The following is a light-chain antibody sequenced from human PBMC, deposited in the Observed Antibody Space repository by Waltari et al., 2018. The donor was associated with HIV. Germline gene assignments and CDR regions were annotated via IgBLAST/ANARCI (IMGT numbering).Light chain of an antibody. V-gene: IGKV1-5*03. CDR1: QSINTW. CDR2: QAS. CDR3: QQYERHQS. J-gene: IGKJ2*03. Sequence: DLQMTQSPSTLSASVGDRVTITCRASQSINTWLAWYQQKPGKAPKLLIYQASTLESGVPSRFSGRGSGTEFTLTISSLQPDDFASYYCQQYERHQSFGQGTKVEMK.